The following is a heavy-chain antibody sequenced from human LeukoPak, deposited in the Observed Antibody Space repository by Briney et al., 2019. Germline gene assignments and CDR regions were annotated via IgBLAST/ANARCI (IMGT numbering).Heavy chain of an antibody. J-gene: IGHJ3*02. Sequence: PSETLSLTCTGSGGSISSHCWSWIRQPPGKGLEWIGYIYYSGSTNYNPSLKSRVTISVDTSKNQFSLKLSSVTAADTAVYYCARATGSVDPYDIWGQGTMVAVST. CDR2: IYYSGST. D-gene: IGHD2-8*02. CDR1: GGSISSHC. CDR3: ARATGSVDPYDI. V-gene: IGHV4-59*11.